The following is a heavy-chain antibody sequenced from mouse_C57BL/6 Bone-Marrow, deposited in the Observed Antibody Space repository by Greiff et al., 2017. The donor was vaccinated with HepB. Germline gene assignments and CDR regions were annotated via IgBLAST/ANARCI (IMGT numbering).Heavy chain of an antibody. CDR2: IYPRSGNT. V-gene: IGHV1-81*01. CDR1: GYTFTSYG. CDR3: ARSLHYYGSSSYWYFDV. J-gene: IGHJ1*03. D-gene: IGHD1-1*01. Sequence: VQLQQSGAELARPGASVKLSCKASGYTFTSYGISWVKQRTGQGLEWIGEIYPRSGNTYYNEKFKGKATLTADKSSSTAYMELRSLTSEDSAVYCCARSLHYYGSSSYWYFDVWGTGTTVTVSA.